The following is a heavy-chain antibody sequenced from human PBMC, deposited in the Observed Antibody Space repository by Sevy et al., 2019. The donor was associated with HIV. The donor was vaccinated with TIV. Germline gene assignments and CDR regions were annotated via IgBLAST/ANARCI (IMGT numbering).Heavy chain of an antibody. CDR3: ACDPAGEGSLYYFDF. CDR2: IGSYNSET. V-gene: IGHV1-18*04. J-gene: IGHJ4*02. CDR1: GYNFISYG. Sequence: ASVKVSCKTSGYNFISYGISWVRQAPGQGLEWMGWIGSYNSETNYARKFQGRATMTTETSTSTVYMELRRLTSDDTAVYSGACDPAGEGSLYYFDFWGQGTLVTVSS. D-gene: IGHD3-10*01.